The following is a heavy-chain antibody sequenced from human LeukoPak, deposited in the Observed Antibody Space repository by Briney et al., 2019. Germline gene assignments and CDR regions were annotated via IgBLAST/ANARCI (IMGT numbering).Heavy chain of an antibody. CDR2: ISWNSGTI. J-gene: IGHJ4*02. D-gene: IGHD5/OR15-5a*01. Sequence: GGSLRLSCAASGFTFDDYAMHWVRQAPGKGLEWVSGISWNSGTIDYADSVKGRFTISRDNAKNSLYLQMNSLRAEDMALYYCAKDSSTVTSYFDYWGQGTLVTVSS. CDR1: GFTFDDYA. V-gene: IGHV3-9*03. CDR3: AKDSSTVTSYFDY.